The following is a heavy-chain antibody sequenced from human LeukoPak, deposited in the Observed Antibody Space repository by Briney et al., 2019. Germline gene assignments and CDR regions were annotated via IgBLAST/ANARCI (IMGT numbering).Heavy chain of an antibody. V-gene: IGHV6-1*01. CDR2: TYYRSKWYN. CDR3: AGAGIAGSWDSDY. CDR1: GDSVSSNRAA. J-gene: IGHJ4*02. D-gene: IGHD2-15*01. Sequence: SQTLSLTCVISGDSVSSNRAAWNWIRQSPSRGLEWLGRTYYRSKWYNEYAVSVKSRITINPDTSKNQFSLQLNSVTPEDTAVYYCAGAGIAGSWDSDYWGQGTLVTVSS.